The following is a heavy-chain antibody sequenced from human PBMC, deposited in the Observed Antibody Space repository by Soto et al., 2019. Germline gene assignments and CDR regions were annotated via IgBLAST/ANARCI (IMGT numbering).Heavy chain of an antibody. J-gene: IGHJ6*02. CDR2: ISAYNGNT. CDR3: ARQGAYHHSNFYYYYGMDV. V-gene: IGHV1-18*01. CDR1: GYTFTSYG. D-gene: IGHD4-4*01. Sequence: GASVKVSCKASGYTFTSYGISWVRQAPGQGLEWMGWISAYNGNTNYAQKLQGRVTMTTDTSTSTAYMELRSLRSDDTAVYYCARQGAYHHSNFYYYYGMDVWGQGTTVTVSS.